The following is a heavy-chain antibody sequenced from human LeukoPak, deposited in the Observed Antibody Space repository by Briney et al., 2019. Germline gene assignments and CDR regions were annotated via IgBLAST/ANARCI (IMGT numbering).Heavy chain of an antibody. Sequence: SETLSLTCTVSGGSISSYYWSWIRQPPGKGLEWIGYIYYSGSTNYNPSLKSRVTISVDTSKNQFSLKLSSVTAADTAVYYCARGGSSWYGYYYHYGMDVWGQGTTVTVSS. V-gene: IGHV4-59*01. CDR2: IYYSGST. D-gene: IGHD6-13*01. CDR1: GGSISSYY. CDR3: ARGGSSWYGYYYHYGMDV. J-gene: IGHJ6*02.